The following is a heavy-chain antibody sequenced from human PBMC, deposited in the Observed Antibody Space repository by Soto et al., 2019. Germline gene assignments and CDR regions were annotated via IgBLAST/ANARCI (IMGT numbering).Heavy chain of an antibody. CDR1: GYTFTSYD. CDR2: MNPNSGNT. J-gene: IGHJ4*02. CDR3: ARGIRKATGTYYFDF. V-gene: IGHV1-8*01. Sequence: GASVKVSCKASGYTFTSYDINWVRQATGQGLEWMGWMNPNSGNTGYAQKFQGRVTMTRNTSISTAYMELSSLISEDTAVYYCARGIRKATGTYYFDFWGQGTLVTVSS. D-gene: IGHD1-7*01.